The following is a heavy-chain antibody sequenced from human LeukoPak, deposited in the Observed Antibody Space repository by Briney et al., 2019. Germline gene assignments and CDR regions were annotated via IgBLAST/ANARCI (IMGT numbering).Heavy chain of an antibody. CDR1: GGSVSTYY. CDR2: IYYSGST. J-gene: IGHJ4*02. V-gene: IGHV4-59*08. CDR3: ARHAGHTGGWYGSFDY. Sequence: PSAILSLTCTVSGGSVSTYYWSWIRQPPGKGLEWIGYIYYSGSTNYNASLKSRVTISADTSKNQFSLKLSSVTVADTAVYYCARHAGHTGGWYGSFDYWGQGTLVT. D-gene: IGHD6-19*01.